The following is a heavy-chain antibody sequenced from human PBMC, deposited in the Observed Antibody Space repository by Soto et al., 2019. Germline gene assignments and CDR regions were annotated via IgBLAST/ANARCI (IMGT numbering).Heavy chain of an antibody. Sequence: VGSLRLSCEASGFTFSDFWMSWVRQAPGKGLEWVANIRGDGSEKRYVDSVRGRFTISRDNAKNSVYLQMNSLRGDDTALYYCGRDEVRNGVGVWGQGTTVTVSS. CDR1: GFTFSDFW. V-gene: IGHV3-7*01. J-gene: IGHJ6*02. CDR2: IRGDGSEK. CDR3: GRDEVRNGVGV.